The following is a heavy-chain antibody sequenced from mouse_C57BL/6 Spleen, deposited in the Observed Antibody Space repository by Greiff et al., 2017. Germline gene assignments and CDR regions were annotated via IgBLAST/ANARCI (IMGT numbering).Heavy chain of an antibody. CDR1: GFTFSDAW. D-gene: IGHD2-1*01. V-gene: IGHV6-6*01. J-gene: IGHJ2*01. Sequence: EVKLVESGGGLVQPGGSVKLSCDASGFTFSDAWMDWVRQSPEKGLEWVAEIRNKANNHATYYAESVKGRFTISRDDSKSSVYLHMNSLRAEDSGIDYCTLRCYGNFFDYWGQGTTLTVSS. CDR2: IRNKANNHAT. CDR3: TLRCYGNFFDY.